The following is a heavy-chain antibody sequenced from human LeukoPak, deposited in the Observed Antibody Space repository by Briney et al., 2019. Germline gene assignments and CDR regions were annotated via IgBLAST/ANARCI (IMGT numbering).Heavy chain of an antibody. CDR1: GFTFSSYA. D-gene: IGHD5-24*01. V-gene: IGHV3-30*04. Sequence: GGSLRLSCAASGFTFSSYAMHWVRQAPGKGLEWVAVISYDGSNKYYADSVKGRFTISRDNSKNTLYLQMNSLRAEDTAVHYCAREGRDGYNDYWGQGTLVTVSS. J-gene: IGHJ4*02. CDR3: AREGRDGYNDY. CDR2: ISYDGSNK.